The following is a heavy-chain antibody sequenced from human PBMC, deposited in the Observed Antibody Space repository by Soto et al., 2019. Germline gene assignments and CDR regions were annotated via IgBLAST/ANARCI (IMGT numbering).Heavy chain of an antibody. J-gene: IGHJ4*02. CDR2: IFYSGST. CDR3: ACIFSGGYSYGVYYFDY. V-gene: IGHV4-39*01. CDR1: GGSISSSSYY. Sequence: ETLSLTCTVSGGSISSSSYYWGWIRQPPGKGLEWIGSIFYSGSTYYNPSLKSRVTISVDTSKNQFSLKLTSVTAADTAVYYCACIFSGGYSYGVYYFDYWGQGTPVTVSS. D-gene: IGHD5-18*01.